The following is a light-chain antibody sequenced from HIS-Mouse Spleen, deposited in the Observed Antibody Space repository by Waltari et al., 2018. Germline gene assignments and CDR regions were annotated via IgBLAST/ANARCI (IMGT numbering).Light chain of an antibody. V-gene: IGLV3-10*01. J-gene: IGLJ2*01. CDR1: SLPKKS. CDR2: EDS. Sequence: SYALTQPPSVSVSPGQTARITCSGDSLPKKSAYWYQQKYGQAPVLVIYEDSKRPSGIPERFSGSSSGTMATLTISGAQVEDEADYYCYSTDSSGNHRVFGGGTKLTVL. CDR3: YSTDSSGNHRV.